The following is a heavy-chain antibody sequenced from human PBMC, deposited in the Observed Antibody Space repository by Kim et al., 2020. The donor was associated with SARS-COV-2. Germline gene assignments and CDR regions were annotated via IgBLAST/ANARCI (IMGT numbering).Heavy chain of an antibody. D-gene: IGHD4-17*01. CDR1: GGTFSSYT. CDR2: IIPTLGIA. V-gene: IGHV1-69*04. CDR3: AGDGHDYARPFDY. J-gene: IGHJ4*02. Sequence: SSVKVSCKASGGTFSSYTISWVRQAPGQGLEWMGRIIPTLGIANYAQKFQGRVTITADKSTSTAYMELSSLRSEDTAVYYCAGDGHDYARPFDYWGQGTLVTVSS.